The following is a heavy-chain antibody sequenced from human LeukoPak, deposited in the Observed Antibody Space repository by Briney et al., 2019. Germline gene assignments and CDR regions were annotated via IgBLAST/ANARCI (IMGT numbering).Heavy chain of an antibody. CDR3: ARRPLAVAGSPADY. J-gene: IGHJ4*02. V-gene: IGHV1-69*05. D-gene: IGHD6-19*01. CDR1: GGTFSSYA. CDR2: IIPIFGTA. Sequence: GASVKVSCKASGGTFSSYAISWVRQAPGQGLEWMGGIIPIFGTANYAQKFQGRVTITTDESTSTAYMELSSLRSEDTAVYYCARRPLAVAGSPADYWGQGTLVTVSS.